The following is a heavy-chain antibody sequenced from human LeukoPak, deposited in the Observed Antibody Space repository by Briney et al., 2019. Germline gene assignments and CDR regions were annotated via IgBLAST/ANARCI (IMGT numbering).Heavy chain of an antibody. J-gene: IGHJ6*03. CDR3: AREGYGSGSYYYYYYYMDV. CDR1: GGSISSGSYY. V-gene: IGHV4-61*02. Sequence: SETLSLTCTVAGGSISSGSYYWSWIRQPAGKGLEWIGRIYTSGSTNYNPSLKSRVTMSVDTSKTQFSLKLSSVTAADTAVYYCAREGYGSGSYYYYYYYMDVWGKGTTVTISS. CDR2: IYTSGST. D-gene: IGHD3-10*01.